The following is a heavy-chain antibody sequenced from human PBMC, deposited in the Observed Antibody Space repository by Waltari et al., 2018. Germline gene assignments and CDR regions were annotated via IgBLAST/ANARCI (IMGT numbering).Heavy chain of an antibody. CDR1: GYTLTELS. J-gene: IGHJ6*02. D-gene: IGHD6-13*01. V-gene: IGHV1-24*01. CDR2: FDPEDGET. CDR3: ATAPIAAAGTRDYYGMDV. Sequence: QVQLVQSGAEVKKPGASVKVSCKVSGYTLTELSMHWVRQAPGKGLEWMGGFDPEDGETIYAQKFQGRVTMTEDTSTDTAYMELSSLRSEDTAVYYCATAPIAAAGTRDYYGMDVWGQGTTVIVSS.